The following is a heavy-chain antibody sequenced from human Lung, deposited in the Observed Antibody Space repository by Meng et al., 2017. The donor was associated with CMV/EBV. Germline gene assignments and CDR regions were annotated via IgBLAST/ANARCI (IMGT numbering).Heavy chain of an antibody. CDR1: GFTVGSFA. D-gene: IGHD1-7*01. CDR3: ARESNYNVLDY. Sequence: GGSLRLSCAASGFTVGSFAMDWVRQAPGEGLEWVASISYDGDNKHYADSVKGRFTISRDNSKNTLYLQMRSLRVEDTAVYYCARESNYNVLDYWGQRSLVTVSS. V-gene: IGHV3-30-3*01. J-gene: IGHJ4*02. CDR2: ISYDGDNK.